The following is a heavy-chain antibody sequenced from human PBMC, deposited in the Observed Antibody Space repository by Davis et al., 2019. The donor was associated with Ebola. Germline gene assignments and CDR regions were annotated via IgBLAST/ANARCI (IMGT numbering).Heavy chain of an antibody. V-gene: IGHV3-74*01. D-gene: IGHD3-3*01. Sequence: GESLKISCAASGFTFTDYYMGWIRQAPGKGLVWVSRIKTDGSMTGYGDSVQGRFTISRDNAKNTLYLQMNDLRAEDTAVYYCAREGRIFGCDYWGQGALVTVSS. CDR1: GFTFTDYY. CDR2: IKTDGSMT. J-gene: IGHJ4*02. CDR3: AREGRIFGCDY.